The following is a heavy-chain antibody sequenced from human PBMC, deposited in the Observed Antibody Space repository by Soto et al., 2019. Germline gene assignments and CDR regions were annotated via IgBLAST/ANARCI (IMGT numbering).Heavy chain of an antibody. CDR2: ISGSGGST. V-gene: IGHV3-23*01. CDR1: GFTFSSYA. D-gene: IGHD6-19*01. CDR3: EKDILAVVLFDY. J-gene: IGHJ4*02. Sequence: EVQLLESGGGLVQPGGSLRLSCAASGFTFSSYAMSWVRQAPGKGLEWVSAISGSGGSTYYADSVKGRFTISRDNSKNTLYLQMNSLRADDTAVYYCEKDILAVVLFDYWGQGTLVTVSS.